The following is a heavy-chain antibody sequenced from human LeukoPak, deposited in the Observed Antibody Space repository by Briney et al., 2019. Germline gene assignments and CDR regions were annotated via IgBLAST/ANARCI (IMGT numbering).Heavy chain of an antibody. V-gene: IGHV1-2*02. CDR1: GYTFTGYY. CDR2: INPNSGGT. CDR3: AREPKIYYGSGSYHPANWFDP. D-gene: IGHD3-10*01. Sequence: GASVKVSCKASGYTFTGYYMHWVRQAPGQGLEWMGWINPNSGGTNYAQKFQGRVTMTRDTSISTAYMELSRLRSDDTAVYYCAREPKIYYGSGSYHPANWFDPWGQGTLVTVSS. J-gene: IGHJ5*02.